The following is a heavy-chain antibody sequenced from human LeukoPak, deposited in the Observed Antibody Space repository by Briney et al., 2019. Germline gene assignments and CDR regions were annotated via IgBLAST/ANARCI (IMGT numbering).Heavy chain of an antibody. CDR3: AGAYYYDSSGYYPPYWYFDL. Sequence: SETLSLTCTVSGGSISSYYWSWIRQPAGKGLEWIGRIYTSGSTNYSPSLKSRVTMSVDTSKNQFSLKLSSVTAADTAVYYCAGAYYYDSSGYYPPYWYFDLWGRGTLVTVSS. D-gene: IGHD3-22*01. CDR1: GGSISSYY. J-gene: IGHJ2*01. CDR2: IYTSGST. V-gene: IGHV4-4*07.